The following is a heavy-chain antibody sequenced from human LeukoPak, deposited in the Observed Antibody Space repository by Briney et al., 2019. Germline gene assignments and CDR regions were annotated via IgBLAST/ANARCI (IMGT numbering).Heavy chain of an antibody. CDR3: ASRRGCSGGSCYYFDY. V-gene: IGHV1-2*02. Sequence: ASVKVSCKASGYTFTAYYMHWLRQAPGQGLEWMGWINPNSDGTTYTQKFQGRVTMTRDTSTNTAYMELSGLRSDDTAVYYCASRRGCSGGSCYYFDYWGQGTLVTVSS. CDR2: INPNSDGT. J-gene: IGHJ4*02. CDR1: GYTFTAYY. D-gene: IGHD2-15*01.